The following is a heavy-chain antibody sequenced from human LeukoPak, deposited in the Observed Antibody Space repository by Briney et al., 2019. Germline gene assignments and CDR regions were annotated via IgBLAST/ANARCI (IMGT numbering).Heavy chain of an antibody. CDR2: IRGSGDTT. J-gene: IGHJ4*02. CDR3: AKRDTSGSYYFDY. CDR1: GFTFSNYG. Sequence: GVSLRLSCAASGFTFSNYGMSWVRQAPGRGLEWVASIRGSGDTTFYADSVKGRFTISRDNSKNTLYLQMNSLEAEDTALYYCAKRDTSGSYYFDYWGQGTLVTVSS. D-gene: IGHD5-18*01. V-gene: IGHV3-23*01.